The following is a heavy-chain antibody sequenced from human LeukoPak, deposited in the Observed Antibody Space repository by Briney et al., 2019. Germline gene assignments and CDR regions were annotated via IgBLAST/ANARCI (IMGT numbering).Heavy chain of an antibody. Sequence: GGSLRLSCAFSGLIFSTYAMNWVSQAPGKGLEWLSYISGSSSGSTSIIHYADSVKGRFTISRDNAKNSLHLQMDSLSAEDTAVYYCARDFWSGYYTEDWGQGALVIVSS. CDR2: ISGSSSGSTSII. CDR1: GLIFSTYA. J-gene: IGHJ4*02. CDR3: ARDFWSGYYTED. V-gene: IGHV3-48*04. D-gene: IGHD3-3*01.